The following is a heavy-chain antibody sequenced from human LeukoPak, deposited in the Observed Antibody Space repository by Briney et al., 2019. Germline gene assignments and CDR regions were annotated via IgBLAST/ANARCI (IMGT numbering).Heavy chain of an antibody. J-gene: IGHJ5*02. CDR2: VDPEDGET. V-gene: IGHV1-69-2*01. CDR1: GYTFTDYY. CDR3: AMTTVTTFWFDP. D-gene: IGHD4-17*01. Sequence: GASVKVSCKASGYTFTDYYMHWVQQAPGKGLEWMGLVDPEDGETIYAEKFQGRVTITADTSTDTAYMELSSPRSEDTAVYYCAMTTVTTFWFDPWGQGTLVTVSS.